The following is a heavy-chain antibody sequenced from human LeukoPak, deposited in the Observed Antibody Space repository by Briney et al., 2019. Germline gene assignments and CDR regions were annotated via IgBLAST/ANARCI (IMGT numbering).Heavy chain of an antibody. CDR1: GYTFTSYA. D-gene: IGHD2-2*01. CDR3: ARDYCSRTSCYDN. V-gene: IGHV7-4-1*02. Sequence: ASVKVSCKASGYTFTSYAMNWVRQAPGQGLEWMGWINTNTGNPTYAQGFTGRFVFSLDTSVSTAYLQISRLKVEDTAVYYCARDYCSRTSCYDNWGQGTLVTVSS. CDR2: INTNTGNP. J-gene: IGHJ4*02.